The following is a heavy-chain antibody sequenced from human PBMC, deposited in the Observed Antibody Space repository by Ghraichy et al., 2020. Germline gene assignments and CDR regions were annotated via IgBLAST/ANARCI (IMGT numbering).Heavy chain of an antibody. V-gene: IGHV3-30*04. D-gene: IGHD3-10*01. CDR2: ISYDGSNK. CDR3: ARDAGWEWFGYYGMDV. CDR1: GFTFSSYA. Sequence: GGSLRLSCAASGFTFSSYAMHWVRQAPGKGLEWVAVISYDGSNKYYVDSVKGRFTISRDNSKNTLYLQMNSLRAEDTAVYYCARDAGWEWFGYYGMDVWGQGTTVTVSS. J-gene: IGHJ6*02.